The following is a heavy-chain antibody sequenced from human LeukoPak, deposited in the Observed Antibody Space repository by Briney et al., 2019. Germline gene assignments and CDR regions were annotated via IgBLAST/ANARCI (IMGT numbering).Heavy chain of an antibody. CDR2: INGDGSST. CDR1: GFTFSDYW. Sequence: GGSLRLSCAASGFTFSDYWMHWVRQAPGKGLVWVARINGDGSSTSYADSVKGRFAISRDNAKNTLDLQMSSLRAEDTAVYYCAKELLGAFDIWGQGTMVTVSS. D-gene: IGHD1-26*01. V-gene: IGHV3-74*01. CDR3: AKELLGAFDI. J-gene: IGHJ3*02.